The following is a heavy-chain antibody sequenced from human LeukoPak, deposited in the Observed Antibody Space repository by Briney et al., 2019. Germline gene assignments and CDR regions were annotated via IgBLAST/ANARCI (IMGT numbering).Heavy chain of an antibody. CDR2: IKEDGSER. CDR3: ARDLGYCTNGVCHTRSDY. D-gene: IGHD2-8*01. Sequence: GGSLRLSCAASGFTFSGYWMSWVRQTPGKGLEWVASIKEDGSERQYVDSVKGRFSISRDNTKGSLFLQLNSLRAEDTAVYYCARDLGYCTNGVCHTRSDYWGQGTLVAVSS. V-gene: IGHV3-7*03. CDR1: GFTFSGYW. J-gene: IGHJ4*02.